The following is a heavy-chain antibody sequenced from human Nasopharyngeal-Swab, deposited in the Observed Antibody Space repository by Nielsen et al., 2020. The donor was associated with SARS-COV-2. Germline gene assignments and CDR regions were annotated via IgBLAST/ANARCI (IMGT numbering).Heavy chain of an antibody. CDR1: GYTLTELS. CDR3: ATGPAYYYYYGMDV. J-gene: IGHJ6*02. Sequence: ASVKVSCKVSGYTLTELSMHWVRQAPGKGLEWMGDFDPEDGETIYAQKFQGRVTMTEDTSTDTAYMELSSLRSEDTAVYYCATGPAYYYYYGMDVWGQGTTVTVSS. V-gene: IGHV1-24*01. CDR2: FDPEDGET.